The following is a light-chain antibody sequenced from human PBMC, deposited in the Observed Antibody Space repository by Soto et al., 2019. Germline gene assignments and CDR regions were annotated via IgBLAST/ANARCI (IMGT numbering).Light chain of an antibody. V-gene: IGKV1-6*01. J-gene: IGKJ1*01. Sequence: AVQMTQSPSSLSASVGDRVTITCRASRGIRNDLGWYQQKPGKAPKLLIFGATWLQTGVPSRFSGSGSGTEFPPTISSLQPEDFATYYCLQNYFYPRTFGQGTKVEIK. CDR3: LQNYFYPRT. CDR2: GAT. CDR1: RGIRND.